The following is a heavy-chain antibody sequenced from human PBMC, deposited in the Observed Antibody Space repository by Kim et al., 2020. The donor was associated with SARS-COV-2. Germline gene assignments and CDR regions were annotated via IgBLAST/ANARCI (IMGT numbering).Heavy chain of an antibody. CDR1: GGTFSSYA. V-gene: IGHV1-69*05. CDR2: IIPIFGTA. D-gene: IGHD3-10*01. J-gene: IGHJ6*01. Sequence: SVKVSCKASGGTFSSYAISWVRQAPGQGLEWMGGIIPIFGTANYAQKFQGRVTITTDESTSTAYMELSSLRSEDTAVYYCARDEHEFGELFSPTYYYGMDVWGQRATVTVSS. CDR3: ARDEHEFGELFSPTYYYGMDV.